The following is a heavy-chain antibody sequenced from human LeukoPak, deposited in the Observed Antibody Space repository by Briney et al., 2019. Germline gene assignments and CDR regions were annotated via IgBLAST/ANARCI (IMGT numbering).Heavy chain of an antibody. CDR3: ARDKLVTAIPENWFDP. J-gene: IGHJ5*02. Sequence: ASVKVSCKASGYTFTSYYMHWVRQAPGQGLEWMGIINPSGGSTSYAQKFQGRVTMTRGTSTSTVYMELSSLRSEDTAVYYCARDKLVTAIPENWFDPWGQGTLVTVSS. CDR2: INPSGGST. V-gene: IGHV1-46*01. D-gene: IGHD2-21*02. CDR1: GYTFTSYY.